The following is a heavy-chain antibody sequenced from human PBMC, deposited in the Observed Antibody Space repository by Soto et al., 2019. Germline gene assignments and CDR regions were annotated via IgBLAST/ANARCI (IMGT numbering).Heavy chain of an antibody. V-gene: IGHV4-4*07. J-gene: IGHJ5*02. CDR1: GVSIKTYY. D-gene: IGHD3-9*01. CDR3: ARDDYYDSNNWFDP. CDR2: IYTTGSA. Sequence: VQLVESGPGLVKPSETLSLTCAVSGVSIKTYYWSWIRKPAGKGLEWIGRIYTTGSANHNPSLKSRVTMSVDTSKNQVSLKLTSVTAADAGVYYCARDDYYDSNNWFDPWGQGILVTVSS.